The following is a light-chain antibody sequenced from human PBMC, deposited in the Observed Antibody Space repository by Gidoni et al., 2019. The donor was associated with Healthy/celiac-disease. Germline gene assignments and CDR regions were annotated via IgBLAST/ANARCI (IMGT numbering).Light chain of an antibody. Sequence: QSVLTQPPSASGTPGQRVTIPCSGSSSHLGSNYVYWYQQLPGTAPKLLIYRNNQRPSGVPDRFSGSKSGTSASLAISGLRAEDEADYYCAAWDDSLSGVVFGGGTKLTVL. CDR3: AAWDDSLSGVV. V-gene: IGLV1-47*01. J-gene: IGLJ2*01. CDR1: SSHLGSNY. CDR2: RNN.